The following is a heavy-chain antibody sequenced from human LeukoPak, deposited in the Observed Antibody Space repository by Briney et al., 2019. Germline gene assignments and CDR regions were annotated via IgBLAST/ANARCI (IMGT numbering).Heavy chain of an antibody. Sequence: PSETLSLTCTVSGGSISSSSYYWGWIRQPPGKGLEWIGSIYYSGSTYYNPSLKSRVTISVDTSKNQFSLKLSSVTAADTAVYYCARLRMDTAMVPPYMDVWGKGTTVTVSS. CDR1: GGSISSSSYY. CDR2: IYYSGST. J-gene: IGHJ6*03. CDR3: ARLRMDTAMVPPYMDV. D-gene: IGHD5-18*01. V-gene: IGHV4-39*01.